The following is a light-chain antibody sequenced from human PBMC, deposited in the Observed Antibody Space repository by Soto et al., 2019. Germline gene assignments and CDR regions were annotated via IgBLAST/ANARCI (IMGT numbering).Light chain of an antibody. CDR3: SSYTGSTTLPYV. CDR2: DVS. V-gene: IGLV2-14*01. J-gene: IGLJ1*01. Sequence: QSALTQPASVSGSPGQSITISCTGTSSDIGDYKFVSWYQQHPGKAPKLMIFDVSDPPSGGSNRFSGSKSGNTASLTISGSHAEDEADYYCSSYTGSTTLPYVFGTGTKLTVL. CDR1: SSDIGDYKF.